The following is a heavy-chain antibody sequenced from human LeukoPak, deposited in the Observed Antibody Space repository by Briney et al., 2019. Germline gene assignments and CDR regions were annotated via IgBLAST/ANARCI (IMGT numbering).Heavy chain of an antibody. CDR2: LNSDGSST. J-gene: IGHJ4*02. V-gene: IGHV3-74*01. D-gene: IGHD2/OR15-2a*01. Sequence: GGSLRLSCAASGFTFSNHWMHWVRQAPGKGLVWVSRLNSDGSSTTYADSVKGRFTISRDNVKNTLYLQMNSLRAEDTAVYYCARTISSSTTSCFLYWGQGTQVTVSS. CDR1: GFTFSNHW. CDR3: ARTISSSTTSCFLY.